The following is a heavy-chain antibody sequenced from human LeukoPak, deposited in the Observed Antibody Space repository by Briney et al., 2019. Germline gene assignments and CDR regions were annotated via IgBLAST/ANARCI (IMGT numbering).Heavy chain of an antibody. D-gene: IGHD3-16*02. CDR2: IHHDGRI. V-gene: IGHV4/OR15-8*01. CDR1: GGSIDSTNW. CDR3: ARSHDHLWGNYPDY. Sequence: SETLSLTCDVSGGSIDSTNWWNWVRQPPGKGLEWIGEIHHDGRINYNPSLKSRVTLSVDKSKNQFSLRLNSVTAADAAMYYCARSHDHLWGNYPDYWGQGTLVTVSS. J-gene: IGHJ4*02.